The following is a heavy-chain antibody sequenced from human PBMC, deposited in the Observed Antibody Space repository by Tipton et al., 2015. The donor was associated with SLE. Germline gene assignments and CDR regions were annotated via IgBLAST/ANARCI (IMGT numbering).Heavy chain of an antibody. CDR2: IYYSGST. V-gene: IGHV4-39*07. J-gene: IGHJ4*02. D-gene: IGHD1-26*01. Sequence: TLSLTCSVSGGSISDSEFYWGWIRQPPGKGLEWIGSIYYSGSTYYNPSLKSRVTISVDTSKNQFSLNLSSVTAADTAVYYCARAWEPGGYFEYWGQGTLVTVSS. CDR3: ARAWEPGGYFEY. CDR1: GGSISDSEFY.